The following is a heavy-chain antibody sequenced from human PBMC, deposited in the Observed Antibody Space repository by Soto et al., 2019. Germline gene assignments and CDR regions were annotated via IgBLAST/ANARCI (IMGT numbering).Heavy chain of an antibody. Sequence: QLRESGPGLVKPSETLSLTCDVAGASITTYYWSWIRQAPGTGPEWSGNVYHTVATDYNSSLKSRDTISVDTSKTQFSLNMNSVTAADSAVYYCARRLFGSGWTLDSWGQGALVIVSS. CDR2: VYHTVAT. D-gene: IGHD6-19*01. CDR1: GASITTYY. CDR3: ARRLFGSGWTLDS. V-gene: IGHV4-59*01. J-gene: IGHJ4*02.